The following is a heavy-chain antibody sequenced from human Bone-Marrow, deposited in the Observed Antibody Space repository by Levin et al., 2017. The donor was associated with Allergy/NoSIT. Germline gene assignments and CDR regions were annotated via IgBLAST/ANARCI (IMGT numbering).Heavy chain of an antibody. CDR1: GGSFSGYY. CDR3: ARGGYCSSTSCSNVDTAMAH. CDR2: INHSGST. Sequence: GSLRLSCAVYGGSFSGYYWSWIRQPPGKGLEWIGEINHSGSTNYNPSLKSRVTISVDTSKNQFSLKLSSVTAADTAVYYCARGGYCSSTSCSNVDTAMAHWGQGTLVTVSS. J-gene: IGHJ4*02. V-gene: IGHV4-34*01. D-gene: IGHD2-2*01.